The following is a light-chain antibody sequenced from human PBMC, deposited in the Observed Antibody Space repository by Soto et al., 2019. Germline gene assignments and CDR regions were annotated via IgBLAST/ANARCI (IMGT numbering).Light chain of an antibody. CDR1: QSVSRH. CDR2: DAS. J-gene: IGKJ1*01. CDR3: QQRNDWWT. V-gene: IGKV3-11*01. Sequence: EIVLRQSPATLSLSPGERATLSCRASQSVSRHLAWYQQKPGQAPRLLIYDASNRATGIPARFSGRGSGTDFTLTISSLEPEDSAVYYCQQRNDWWTFGPGTKVDIK.